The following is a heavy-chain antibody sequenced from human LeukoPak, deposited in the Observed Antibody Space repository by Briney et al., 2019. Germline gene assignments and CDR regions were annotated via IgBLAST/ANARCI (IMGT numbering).Heavy chain of an antibody. Sequence: SETLSLTCAVYGGSFSGYYWSWIRQPPGKGLEWIGEINHSGTTNYNPSLKSRVTISVDTSKNQLSLKLSSVTASDTAVYYCARGLEVNPGWFDPWGQGTLVTVSS. D-gene: IGHD7-27*01. CDR2: INHSGTT. V-gene: IGHV4-34*01. CDR3: ARGLEVNPGWFDP. CDR1: GGSFSGYY. J-gene: IGHJ5*02.